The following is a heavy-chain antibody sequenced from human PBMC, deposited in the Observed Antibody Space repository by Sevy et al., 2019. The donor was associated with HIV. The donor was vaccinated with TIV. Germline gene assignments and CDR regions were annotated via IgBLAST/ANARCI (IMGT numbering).Heavy chain of an antibody. CDR3: AREDTAMVKNYYYYYYMDV. D-gene: IGHD5-18*01. CDR1: GGSVSSGSYY. J-gene: IGHJ6*03. V-gene: IGHV4-61*01. Sequence: SETLSLTCTVSGGSVSSGSYYWSWIRQPPGKGLEWIGYIYYSGSTSYNPSLKSRVTISVDTSKNQFSLKLSSVTAADTAVYYCAREDTAMVKNYYYYYYMDVWGKGTTVTVSS. CDR2: IYYSGST.